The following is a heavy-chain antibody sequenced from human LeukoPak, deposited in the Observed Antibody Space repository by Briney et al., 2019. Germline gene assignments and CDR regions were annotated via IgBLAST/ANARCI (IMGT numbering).Heavy chain of an antibody. CDR1: GVSFSSYY. Sequence: SETLSLTCTGTGVSFSSYYWSWIRQAAGKGLEWIWRIYTSGRTNYNPSLKSRVITSVDTSKNQFSLKLSSMTAADTAVYYCARGIVRGHYYYGMDVWGQGSTVTVSS. J-gene: IGHJ6*02. CDR2: IYTSGRT. CDR3: ARGIVRGHYYYGMDV. V-gene: IGHV4-4*07. D-gene: IGHD2-21*01.